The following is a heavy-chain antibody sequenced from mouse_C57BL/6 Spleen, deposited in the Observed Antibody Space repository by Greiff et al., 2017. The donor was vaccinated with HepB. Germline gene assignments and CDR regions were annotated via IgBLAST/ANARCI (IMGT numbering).Heavy chain of an antibody. CDR2: INYDGSST. Sequence: VQLKESEGGLVQPGSSMKLSCTASGFTFSDYYMAWVRQVPEKGLEWVANINYDGSSTYYLDSLKSRFIISRDNAKNILYLQMSSLKSEDTATYYCARDRREYYYGSSGYFDYWGQGTTLTVSS. J-gene: IGHJ2*01. D-gene: IGHD1-1*01. V-gene: IGHV5-16*01. CDR3: ARDRREYYYGSSGYFDY. CDR1: GFTFSDYY.